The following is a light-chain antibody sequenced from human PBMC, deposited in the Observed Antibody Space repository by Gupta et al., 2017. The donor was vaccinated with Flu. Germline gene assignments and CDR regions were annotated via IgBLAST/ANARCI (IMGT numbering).Light chain of an antibody. V-gene: IGLV2-14*01. J-gene: IGLJ3*02. CDR3: SSYTSSSIRV. CDR1: STDIGGSNY. Sequence: SITISCTGSSTDIGGSNYVSWYQQHPGKAPKLIIYEVSNRPSGVSNRFSGSKSGNMASLTISGLQAEDEADYYCSSYTSSSIRVFGGGTKVTVL. CDR2: EVS.